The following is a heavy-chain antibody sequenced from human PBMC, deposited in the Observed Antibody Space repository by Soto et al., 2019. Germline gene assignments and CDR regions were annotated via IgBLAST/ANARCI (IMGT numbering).Heavy chain of an antibody. D-gene: IGHD5-12*01. J-gene: IGHJ5*02. Sequence: GGSLRLSCAASGFTFSSYSMNWVRQAPGKGLEWVSSIGSSSSYIYYADSVKGRFTISRDNAKNSLYLQMNSLRAEDMAVYYCVRGYSGYSNWFDPWGQGTLVTVSS. CDR2: IGSSSSYI. CDR1: GFTFSSYS. CDR3: VRGYSGYSNWFDP. V-gene: IGHV3-21*06.